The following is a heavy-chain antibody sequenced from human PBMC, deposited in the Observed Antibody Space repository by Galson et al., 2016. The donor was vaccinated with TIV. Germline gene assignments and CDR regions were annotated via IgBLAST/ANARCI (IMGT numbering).Heavy chain of an antibody. CDR1: GGTFSNYA. J-gene: IGHJ4*02. V-gene: IGHV1-69*13. D-gene: IGHD6-19*01. CDR3: ARPVGGTGGRWYYIDS. CDR2: IVPIFDTT. Sequence: SVKVSCKASGGTFSNYAIVWVRQAPGQGLEWVGGIVPIFDTTNYAQKFQGRVTFTADDSTATAYMQLRSLTSEDTALYFCARPVGGTGGRWYYIDSWGPGTSVTVSS.